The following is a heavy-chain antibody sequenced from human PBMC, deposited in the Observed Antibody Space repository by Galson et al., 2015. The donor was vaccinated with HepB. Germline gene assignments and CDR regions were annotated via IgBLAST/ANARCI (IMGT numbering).Heavy chain of an antibody. D-gene: IGHD3-16*01. Sequence: SLRLSCAASGFTFDDYTMHWVRQAPGKGLEWVSLISWDGGSTYYADSVKGRFTISRDNSKNSLYLQVNSLRTEDTALYYCAKGASDYVWGSYTSDAFDIWGQGTMVTVSS. CDR3: AKGASDYVWGSYTSDAFDI. V-gene: IGHV3-43*01. CDR1: GFTFDDYT. J-gene: IGHJ3*02. CDR2: ISWDGGST.